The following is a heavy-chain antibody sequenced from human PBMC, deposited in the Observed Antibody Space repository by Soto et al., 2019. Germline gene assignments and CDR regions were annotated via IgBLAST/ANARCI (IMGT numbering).Heavy chain of an antibody. V-gene: IGHV4-39*01. J-gene: IGHJ4*02. Sequence: PSETLSLTCTVSGGSISSCSYYWGWIRQPPGKGLEWIGSIYYSGSTYYNPSLKSRVTISVDTSKNQFSLKLSSVTAADTAVYYCARLSGDDYGDYELLTDYWGQGTLVTVS. D-gene: IGHD4-17*01. CDR2: IYYSGST. CDR1: GGSISSCSYY. CDR3: ARLSGDDYGDYELLTDY.